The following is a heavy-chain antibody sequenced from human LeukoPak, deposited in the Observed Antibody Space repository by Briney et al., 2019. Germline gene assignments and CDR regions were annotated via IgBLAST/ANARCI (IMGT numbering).Heavy chain of an antibody. CDR1: GGSISSSDYY. J-gene: IGHJ4*02. CDR2: IYYSGSM. CDR3: ARRSIGYPFDY. V-gene: IGHV4-39*01. D-gene: IGHD3-22*01. Sequence: SETLSLTCTVSGGSISSSDYYWGWIPQPPGKVLEWIGTIYYSGSMYYNPSLKSRVTISIDTSKSQFSLKLTSVTAADTAVYYCARRSIGYPFDYWGQGTLVTVSS.